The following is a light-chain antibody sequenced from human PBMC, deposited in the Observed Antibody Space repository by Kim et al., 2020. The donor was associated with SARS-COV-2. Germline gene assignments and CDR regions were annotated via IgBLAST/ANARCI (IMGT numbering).Light chain of an antibody. Sequence: DIQMTQSPSSLSASVGDRVTITCRASQGIRNDLTWYQQKPVQAPKRLIYSAYNLQTGVPSRFSVSGSGTEFTLTISNVQPEDFATYYCLQYTVHVLSFGGGTKV. J-gene: IGKJ4*01. CDR3: LQYTVHVLS. CDR2: SAY. CDR1: QGIRND. V-gene: IGKV1-17*02.